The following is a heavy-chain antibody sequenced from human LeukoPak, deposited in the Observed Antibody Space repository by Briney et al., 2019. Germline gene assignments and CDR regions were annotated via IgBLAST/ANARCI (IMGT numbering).Heavy chain of an antibody. J-gene: IGHJ4*02. CDR1: GYSFTSYW. CDR2: IYPGDSDT. Sequence: GESLKISCKGSGYSFTSYWIGWVRQMPGKGLEWMGIIYPGDSDTRYSPSFQGQVTISADKSISTAYFVWNILKASDVAIDYCAKGRMAVADTDYWGQGTLVTVSS. D-gene: IGHD6-19*01. CDR3: AKGRMAVADTDY. V-gene: IGHV5-51*01.